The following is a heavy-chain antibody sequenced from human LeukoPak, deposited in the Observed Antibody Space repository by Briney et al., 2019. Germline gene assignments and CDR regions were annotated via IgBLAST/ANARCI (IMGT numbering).Heavy chain of an antibody. Sequence: PSETLSLTCAVYGGSFSGYYWSWIRQPPGKGLEWIGEINHSGSTNYNPSLKSRVTISVDTSKNQFSLKLSAVTAADTAVYYCARDREDTMVRGVISGGSDYWGQGTLVTVSS. V-gene: IGHV4-34*01. J-gene: IGHJ4*02. D-gene: IGHD3-10*01. CDR1: GGSFSGYY. CDR3: ARDREDTMVRGVISGGSDY. CDR2: INHSGST.